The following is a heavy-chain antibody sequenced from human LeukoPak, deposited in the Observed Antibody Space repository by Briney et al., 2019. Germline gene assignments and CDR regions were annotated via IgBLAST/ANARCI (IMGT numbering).Heavy chain of an antibody. Sequence: GGSLRLSCAASGFTFSSYGMSWVRQAPGKGLEWVAKIKQDGSEKYYVDSVKGRFTISRDNAKNSLYLQMNSLRAEDTAVYYCARDRGDYYYYYYMDVWGKGTTVTVSS. CDR1: GFTFSSYG. V-gene: IGHV3-7*01. CDR3: ARDRGDYYYYYYMDV. CDR2: IKQDGSEK. J-gene: IGHJ6*03.